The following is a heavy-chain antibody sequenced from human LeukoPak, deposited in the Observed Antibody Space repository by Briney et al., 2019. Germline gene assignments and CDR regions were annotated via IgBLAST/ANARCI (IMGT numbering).Heavy chain of an antibody. CDR3: AKGANYYDSSGYYYVGDY. Sequence: PGGSLRLSCAASGFTFSNYWMSWVRQAPGKGLEWVANIKFDGSEKFYVDSVKGRFTISRDNAKNSLYLQMNSLRAEDTAVYYCAKGANYYDSSGYYYVGDYWGQGTLVTVSS. V-gene: IGHV3-7*01. CDR2: IKFDGSEK. D-gene: IGHD3-22*01. CDR1: GFTFSNYW. J-gene: IGHJ4*02.